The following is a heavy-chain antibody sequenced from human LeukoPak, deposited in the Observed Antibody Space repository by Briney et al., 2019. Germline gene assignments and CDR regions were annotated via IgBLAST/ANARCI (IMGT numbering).Heavy chain of an antibody. CDR2: IYYSGNT. J-gene: IGHJ4*02. CDR3: ARLGYCSSTSCYGVVEY. CDR1: GGSISSGSYY. Sequence: SETLSLTCTVSGGSISSGSYYWGWIRQPPGKGLEWVGSIYYSGNTYYNPSLKSRVTISVDTSNNQFSLKLNSLTAADTAVYYCARLGYCSSTSCYGVVEYWGQGTLVTVSS. D-gene: IGHD2-2*01. V-gene: IGHV4-39*01.